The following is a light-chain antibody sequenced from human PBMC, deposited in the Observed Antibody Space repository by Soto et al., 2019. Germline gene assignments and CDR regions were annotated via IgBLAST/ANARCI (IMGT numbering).Light chain of an antibody. CDR2: DAS. J-gene: IGKJ5*01. CDR3: QQRSNWLIT. CDR1: QSVSSSY. Sequence: EIVLTQSPGTLSLSPGERATLSCRASQSVSSSYLAWYQQKPGQAPRLLIYDASNRATGIPARFSGSGSGTDFTLTISILEPEDFAVYYCQQRSNWLITFGQGTRLEIK. V-gene: IGKV3D-20*02.